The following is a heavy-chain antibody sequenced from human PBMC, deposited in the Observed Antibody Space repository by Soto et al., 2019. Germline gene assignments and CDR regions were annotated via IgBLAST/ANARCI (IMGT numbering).Heavy chain of an antibody. CDR2: IYSDGST. CDR1: GFTVSSNY. CDR3: AREERTYAYQLNNWFDP. D-gene: IGHD2-2*01. V-gene: IGHV3-66*01. J-gene: IGHJ5*02. Sequence: GGSLRLSCAASGFTVSSNYMSWVRQAPGKGLEWVSVIYSDGSTYYADSVKGRFTISRDNSKNTLYLQMNSLRAEDTAVYYCAREERTYAYQLNNWFDPWGQGTLVTVSS.